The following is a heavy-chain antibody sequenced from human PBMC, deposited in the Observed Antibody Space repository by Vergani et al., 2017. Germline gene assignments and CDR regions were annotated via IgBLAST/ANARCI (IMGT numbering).Heavy chain of an antibody. CDR1: GGSVSSGSYY. J-gene: IGHJ6*04. CDR3: ARVGFLEWLSREWLVDV. V-gene: IGHV4-61*01. D-gene: IGHD3-3*01. Sequence: QVQLQESGPGLVKPSETLSLTCTVSGGSVSSGSYYWSWIRQPPGKGLEWIGYIYYSGSTNYNPSLKSRVTISVDTSKNQFSLKLSSVTAADTAVYYCARVGFLEWLSREWLVDVWGKGTTVTVSS. CDR2: IYYSGST.